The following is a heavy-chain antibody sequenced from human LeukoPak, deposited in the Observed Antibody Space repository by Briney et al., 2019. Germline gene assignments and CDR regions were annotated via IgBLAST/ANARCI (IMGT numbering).Heavy chain of an antibody. V-gene: IGHV1-2*02. CDR3: ARMGYCSSTSCYFGAYCYYYMDV. D-gene: IGHD2-2*01. J-gene: IGHJ6*03. Sequence: GASVKVSCKASGYTFTGYYMHWVRQAPGQGLEWMGWINPNSGGTNYAQKFQGRVTMTRDTSISTAYMELSRLRSDDTAVYYCARMGYCSSTSCYFGAYCYYYMDVWGKGTTVTISS. CDR2: INPNSGGT. CDR1: GYTFTGYY.